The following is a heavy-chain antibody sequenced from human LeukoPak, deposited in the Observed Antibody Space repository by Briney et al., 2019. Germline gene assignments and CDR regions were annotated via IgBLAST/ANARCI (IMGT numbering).Heavy chain of an antibody. CDR2: ISGSGGST. V-gene: IGHV3-23*01. J-gene: IGHJ4*02. D-gene: IGHD6-13*01. CDR3: ARVEAAAGKDY. Sequence: PGGSLRLSCAASGFTFSSYAMGWVRQAPGKGLGWVSAISGSGGSTYYADSVKGRFTISRGNSKNTLYLQMNSLRAEDTAVYYCARVEAAAGKDYWGQGTLVTVSS. CDR1: GFTFSSYA.